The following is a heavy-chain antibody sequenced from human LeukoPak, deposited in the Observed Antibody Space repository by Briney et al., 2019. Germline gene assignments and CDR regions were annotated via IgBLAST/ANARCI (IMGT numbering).Heavy chain of an antibody. D-gene: IGHD1-26*01. CDR2: IYSGGTT. CDR1: GFTVSSNY. V-gene: IGHV3-53*01. J-gene: IGHJ2*01. CDR3: AKDRTVGASYWYFDL. Sequence: GGSLRLSCAVSGFTVSSNYMSWVRQAPGKGLEWVSVIYSGGTTHYADSVKGRFTISRDSSRNTLFLHMNTLRAEDTAIYYCAKDRTVGASYWYFDLWGRGTLVTVSS.